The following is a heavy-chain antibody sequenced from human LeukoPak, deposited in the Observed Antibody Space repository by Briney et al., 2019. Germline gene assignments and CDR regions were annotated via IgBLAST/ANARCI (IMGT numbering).Heavy chain of an antibody. Sequence: KSSETLPLTCTVSGGSISSGGYYWSWIRQHPGKGLEWIGYIYYSGSTYYNPSLKSRVTISVDTSKNQFSLKLSSVTAADTAVYYCARDRGYVGRYYFDYWGQGTLVTVSS. D-gene: IGHD5-12*01. CDR2: IYYSGST. CDR1: GGSISSGGYY. J-gene: IGHJ4*02. CDR3: ARDRGYVGRYYFDY. V-gene: IGHV4-31*03.